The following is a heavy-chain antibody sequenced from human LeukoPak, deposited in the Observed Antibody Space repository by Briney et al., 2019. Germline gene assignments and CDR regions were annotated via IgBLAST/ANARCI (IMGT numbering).Heavy chain of an antibody. J-gene: IGHJ4*02. Sequence: PGGPLRLSCAASGFTFSTYDMNWVPQAPGKGLECVSHISTTGTTVYYADAVKGRFTISRDNAKNSLYLQMNSLRAEDTAVYYCARGLTMGHFGGQGTLVTVSS. V-gene: IGHV3-48*03. CDR2: ISTTGTTV. D-gene: IGHD4/OR15-4a*01. CDR3: ARGLTMGHF. CDR1: GFTFSTYD.